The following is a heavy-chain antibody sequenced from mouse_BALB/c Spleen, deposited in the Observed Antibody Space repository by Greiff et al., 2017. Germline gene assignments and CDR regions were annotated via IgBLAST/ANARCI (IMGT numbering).Heavy chain of an antibody. D-gene: IGHD4-1*01. V-gene: IGHV5-17*02. J-gene: IGHJ2*01. CDR2: ISSGSSTI. Sequence: DVHLVESGGGLVQPGGSRKLSCAASGFTFSSFGMHWVRQAPEKGLEWVAYISSGSSTIYYADTVKGRFTISRDNPKNTLFLQMTSLRSEDTAMYYCARNWAGFDYWGQGTTLTVSS. CDR3: ARNWAGFDY. CDR1: GFTFSSFG.